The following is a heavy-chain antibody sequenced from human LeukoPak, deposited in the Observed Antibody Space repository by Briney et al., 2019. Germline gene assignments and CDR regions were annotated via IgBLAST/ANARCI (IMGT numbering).Heavy chain of an antibody. V-gene: IGHV4-61*01. CDR1: GGSVSSGTYY. Sequence: PSETLSLTCTVSGGSVSSGTYYWSWIRQPPGKGLEWIVYIYNRGSTKSNPSLKSRVTILVDTSKNQFSLKLSSVTAADTAVYYCARDPYGEGWFDPWGQGTLVTVSS. J-gene: IGHJ5*02. CDR3: ARDPYGEGWFDP. D-gene: IGHD4-17*01. CDR2: IYNRGST.